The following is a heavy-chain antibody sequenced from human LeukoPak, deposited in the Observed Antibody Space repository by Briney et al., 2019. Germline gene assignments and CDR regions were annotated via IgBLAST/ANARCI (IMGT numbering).Heavy chain of an antibody. Sequence: SETLSLTCTVSGGSISSYYWSWLRQPPGRGLEWIGRIYTSGSTNYNPSLKSRVTISVDTSKNQFSLKLSSVTAADTAVYYCAGSSSWYNHYFDYWGQGTLVTVSS. CDR1: GGSISSYY. D-gene: IGHD6-13*01. J-gene: IGHJ4*02. CDR3: AGSSSWYNHYFDY. V-gene: IGHV4-4*08. CDR2: IYTSGST.